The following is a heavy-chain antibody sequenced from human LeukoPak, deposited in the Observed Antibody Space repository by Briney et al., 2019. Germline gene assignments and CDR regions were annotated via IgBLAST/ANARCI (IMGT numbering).Heavy chain of an antibody. D-gene: IGHD6-6*01. J-gene: IGHJ4*02. CDR3: ATARSIAARHT. Sequence: SETLSLTCAVSGGSFSGYYWSWIRQPPGKGLEWIGEINHSGSTNYNPSLKSRVTISVDTSKNQFSLKLSSVTAADTAVYYCATARSIAARHTWGQGTLVTVSS. CDR1: GGSFSGYY. CDR2: INHSGST. V-gene: IGHV4-34*01.